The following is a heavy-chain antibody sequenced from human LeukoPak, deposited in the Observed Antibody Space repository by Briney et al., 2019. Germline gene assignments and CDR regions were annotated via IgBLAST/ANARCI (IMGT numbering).Heavy chain of an antibody. D-gene: IGHD6-19*01. CDR1: GYTFTGYY. CDR3: ARGVRSSGWYYYYHYMDV. CDR2: INPNSGGT. J-gene: IGHJ6*03. Sequence: ASVKVSCKASGYTFTGYYMHWVRQAPGQGLEWMGWINPNSGGTNYAQKFQGRVTMTRDTSISTAYMELSRLRSDDTAVYYCARGVRSSGWYYYYHYMDVWGKGTTVTISS. V-gene: IGHV1-2*02.